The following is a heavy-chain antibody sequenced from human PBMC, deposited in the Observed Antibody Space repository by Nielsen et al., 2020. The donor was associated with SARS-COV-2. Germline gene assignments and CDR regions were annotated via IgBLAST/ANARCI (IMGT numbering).Heavy chain of an antibody. CDR2: INPNSGGT. CDR1: GYTFTGYY. Sequence: ASVKVSCKASGYTFTGYYMHWVRQAPGQGLEWMGRINPNSGGTNYAQKFQGRVTMTRDTSISTAYMELGRLRSDDTAVYYCARDRIAARPCNWFDPWGQGTLVTVSS. J-gene: IGHJ5*02. CDR3: ARDRIAARPCNWFDP. D-gene: IGHD6-6*01. V-gene: IGHV1-2*06.